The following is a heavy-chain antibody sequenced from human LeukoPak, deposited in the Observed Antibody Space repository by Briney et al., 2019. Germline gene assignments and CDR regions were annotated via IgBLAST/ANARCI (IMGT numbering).Heavy chain of an antibody. CDR3: SRESGAFSPFGY. Sequence: SGTLSLTCGVSGGSISSTNWWSWVRRPPGQGLEWIGEISLSGLTNYNPSLKSRVTMSLDKSKNHLSLNLTSVTAADTAVYYCSRESGAFSPFGYWGQGTLVTVSS. V-gene: IGHV4-4*02. D-gene: IGHD1-26*01. J-gene: IGHJ4*02. CDR2: ISLSGLT. CDR1: GGSISSTNW.